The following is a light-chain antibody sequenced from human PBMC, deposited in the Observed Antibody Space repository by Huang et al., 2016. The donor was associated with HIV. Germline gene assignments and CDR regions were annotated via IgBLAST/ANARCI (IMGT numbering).Light chain of an antibody. V-gene: IGKV3D-15*01. CDR1: QGVSNN. Sequence: EIVMTQSPATLSVSPGERATLSCRASQGVSNNISWYQQNPGQTPRLLIHGASTRATGVAAKCSGRGSGTDFTLTITSRQPEDSAVYYCQQYNNWPPWTFGPGTQVEI. CDR3: QQYNNWPPWT. CDR2: GAS. J-gene: IGKJ1*01.